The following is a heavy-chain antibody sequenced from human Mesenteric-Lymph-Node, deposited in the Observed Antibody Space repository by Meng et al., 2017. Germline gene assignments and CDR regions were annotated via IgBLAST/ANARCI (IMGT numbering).Heavy chain of an antibody. CDR2: ISWNSGSI. D-gene: IGHD3-22*01. Sequence: SLKISCAASGFTFSGSAMHWVRQAPGKGLEWVSGISWNSGSIGYADSVKGRFTISRDNAKNSLYLQMNSLRAEDTALYYCAKGDYYDSSGYYDTTDYYYGMDVWGQGTTVTVSS. V-gene: IGHV3-9*01. CDR3: AKGDYYDSSGYYDTTDYYYGMDV. J-gene: IGHJ6*02. CDR1: GFTFSGSA.